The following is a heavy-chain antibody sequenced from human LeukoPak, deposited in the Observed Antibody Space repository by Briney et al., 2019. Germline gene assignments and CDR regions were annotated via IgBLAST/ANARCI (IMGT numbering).Heavy chain of an antibody. Sequence: GGSLRLSCAASGFTFSDYYMSWIRQAPGKGLEWVSYTSSSGSTIYYADSVKGRFTISRDNAKNSLYLQMNSLRAEDTAVYYCARDLSYDFWSGYLDYWGQGTLVTVSS. CDR1: GFTFSDYY. J-gene: IGHJ4*02. V-gene: IGHV3-11*04. CDR2: TSSSGSTI. D-gene: IGHD3-3*01. CDR3: ARDLSYDFWSGYLDY.